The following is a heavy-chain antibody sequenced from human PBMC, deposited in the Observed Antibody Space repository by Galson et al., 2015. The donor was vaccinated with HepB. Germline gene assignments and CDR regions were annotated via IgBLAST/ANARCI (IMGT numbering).Heavy chain of an antibody. D-gene: IGHD1-26*01. Sequence: CAISGDSVSSNSAAWNWIRQSPSRGLEWLGRTYYRSKWYNDYAVSVKSRITINPDTSKNQFSLQLNSVTPEDTAVYYCARGPYSGSYYRNYYYMDVWGKGTTVTVSS. CDR3: ARGPYSGSYYRNYYYMDV. J-gene: IGHJ6*03. CDR2: TYYRSKWYN. V-gene: IGHV6-1*01. CDR1: GDSVSSNSAA.